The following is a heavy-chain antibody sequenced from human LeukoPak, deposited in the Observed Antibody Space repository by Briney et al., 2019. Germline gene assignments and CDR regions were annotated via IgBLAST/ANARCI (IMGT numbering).Heavy chain of an antibody. CDR1: GFTFSTHW. Sequence: GGSLRLSCAASGFTFSTHWMSWVRQAPGKGLEWVANIRPDGSEKYYMDSVKDRLTISRDNAKNSLYLQMNSLRGEDTAVYYCAKMGEDSYYWGQGTLVTVSS. V-gene: IGHV3-7*01. CDR2: IRPDGSEK. CDR3: AKMGEDSYY. J-gene: IGHJ4*02. D-gene: IGHD3-16*01.